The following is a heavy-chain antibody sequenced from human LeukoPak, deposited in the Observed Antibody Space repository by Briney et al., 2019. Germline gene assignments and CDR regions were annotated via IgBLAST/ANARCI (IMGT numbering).Heavy chain of an antibody. J-gene: IGHJ4*02. V-gene: IGHV3-21*04. CDR2: ISSSSSYI. D-gene: IGHD1-26*01. CDR3: ARGENYYFDY. CDR1: GFTFSSYS. Sequence: GALRLSCAASGFTFSSYSMNWVRQAPGKGLEWVSSISSSSSYIYYADSVKGRFTISRDNSKNTLYLQMNSLRAEDTAVYYCARGENYYFDYWGQGTLVTVSS.